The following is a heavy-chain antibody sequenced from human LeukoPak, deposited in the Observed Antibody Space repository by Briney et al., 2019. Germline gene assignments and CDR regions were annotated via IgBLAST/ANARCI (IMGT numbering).Heavy chain of an antibody. J-gene: IGHJ3*01. CDR3: ARGFALDF. CDR2: TYYRSKWYY. V-gene: IGHV6-1*01. Sequence: SQTLSLTFDISGDTVSINSAAWSWVRQSPSRGLEWVGSTYYRSKWYYDYAVSVKSRITISPDTSKNQFSLQLTSVTADDTAVYYCARGFALDFWGQGQWSPSLQ. CDR1: GDTVSINSAA.